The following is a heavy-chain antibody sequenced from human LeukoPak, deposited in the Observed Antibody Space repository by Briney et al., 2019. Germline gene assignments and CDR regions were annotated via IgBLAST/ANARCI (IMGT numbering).Heavy chain of an antibody. V-gene: IGHV4-59*01. Sequence: SETLSLTCTVSSGSISSYYWNWIRQPPGTGLEWIVYIYYSGSTNYNPSLKSRVTILVDTSNNQFSLKLSSVTAADTAVYYCARGRLDGWFDPWGQGTLVTVSS. CDR1: SGSISSYY. D-gene: IGHD5-24*01. CDR3: ARGRLDGWFDP. CDR2: IYYSGST. J-gene: IGHJ5*02.